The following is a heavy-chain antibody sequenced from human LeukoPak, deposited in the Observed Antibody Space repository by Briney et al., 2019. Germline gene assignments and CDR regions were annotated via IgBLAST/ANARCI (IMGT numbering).Heavy chain of an antibody. CDR2: IYTTGST. D-gene: IGHD6-19*01. J-gene: IGHJ4*02. CDR3: ARGDSSGWWDFDY. V-gene: IGHV4-4*07. CDR1: GGSINNYY. Sequence: SETLSLTCTVSGGSINNYYWSWIRQPAGKGLEWIGRIYTTGSTNYNPSLKSRVTMSVDTSKNQSSLKLSSVTAADTAVYFCARGDSSGWWDFDYWGQGTLVTVSS.